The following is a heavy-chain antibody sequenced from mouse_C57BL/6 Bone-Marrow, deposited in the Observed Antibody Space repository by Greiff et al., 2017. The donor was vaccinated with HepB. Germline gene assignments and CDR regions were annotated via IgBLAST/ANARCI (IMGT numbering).Heavy chain of an antibody. D-gene: IGHD2-3*01. V-gene: IGHV1-69*01. CDR1: GYAFTSYW. CDR2: IDPSDSYT. CDR3: ARGYDGYYGGFAY. Sequence: QVQLQQPGAELVMPGASVKLSCKASGYAFTSYWMHWVKQRPGQGLEWIGEIDPSDSYTNYNQKFKGKSTLTVDKSSSTAYMQLSSLTSEDSAVYYCARGYDGYYGGFAYWGQGTLVTVSA. J-gene: IGHJ3*01.